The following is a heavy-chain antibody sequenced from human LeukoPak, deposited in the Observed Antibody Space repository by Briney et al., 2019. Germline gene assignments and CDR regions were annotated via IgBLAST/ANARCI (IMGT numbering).Heavy chain of an antibody. D-gene: IGHD3-10*01. Sequence: GGSLRLSCAASGFTVGSKYMNWVRQAPGKGLEWVSILYSGRDTYYSDSVMGRLTISRDDSKNTLSLQMNSLRTEDTAVYYCARVGDHFHWYFDLWGRGTLVTVCS. CDR2: LYSGRDT. J-gene: IGHJ2*01. CDR3: ARVGDHFHWYFDL. V-gene: IGHV3-53*01. CDR1: GFTVGSKY.